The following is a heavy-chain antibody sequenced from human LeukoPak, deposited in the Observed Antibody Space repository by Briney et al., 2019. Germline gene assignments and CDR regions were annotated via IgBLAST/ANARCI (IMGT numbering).Heavy chain of an antibody. V-gene: IGHV3-23*01. CDR3: AKLKSYNWIDY. D-gene: IGHD5-24*01. J-gene: IGHJ4*02. CDR2: ISGSGGIT. Sequence: GGSLRLSCAASGFTFCSYAMSWVRQAPGKGLEWVSAISGSGGITYYAGSVKGRFTISRDNSKSTLYLQMNSLRAEDTAVYYCAKLKSYNWIDYWGQGTLVTVSS. CDR1: GFTFCSYA.